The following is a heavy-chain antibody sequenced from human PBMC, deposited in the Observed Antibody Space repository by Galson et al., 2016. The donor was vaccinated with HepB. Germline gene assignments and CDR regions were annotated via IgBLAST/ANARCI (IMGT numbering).Heavy chain of an antibody. Sequence: SVKVSCKASGYIFISHAIHWVRQAPGQRLEWMGWIDPDNGNTKRSQKFQGRVTITRDTSASTVYMELSSLRSEDTAVYYRARDGGTQLWLYYFDYWGQGTLVTVSS. V-gene: IGHV1-3*01. D-gene: IGHD5-18*01. CDR1: GYIFISHA. CDR3: ARDGGTQLWLYYFDY. CDR2: IDPDNGNT. J-gene: IGHJ4*02.